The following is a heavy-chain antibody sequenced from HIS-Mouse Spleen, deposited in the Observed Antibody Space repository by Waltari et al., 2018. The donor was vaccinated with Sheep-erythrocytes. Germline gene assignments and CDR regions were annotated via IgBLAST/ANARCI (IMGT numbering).Heavy chain of an antibody. J-gene: IGHJ4*02. V-gene: IGHV3-23*01. CDR1: GFTFSSYA. CDR2: ISGSGGST. D-gene: IGHD5-12*01. Sequence: EVQLLESGGGLVQPGGSLRLSCAASGFTFSSYAMSWVRQAPGKGLEWVSVISGSGGSTYYADSVKGRFTISRDNSKKTLYLQMNSLRAEDTAVYYCAKDVSPGPNSGYDYWGQGTLVTVSS. CDR3: AKDVSPGPNSGYDY.